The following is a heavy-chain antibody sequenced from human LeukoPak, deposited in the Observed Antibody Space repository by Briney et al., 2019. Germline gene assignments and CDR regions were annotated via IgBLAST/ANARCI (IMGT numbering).Heavy chain of an antibody. D-gene: IGHD5-18*01. CDR2: ISAYNGNT. CDR1: GYTFTSYG. Sequence: ASVKVSCKASGYTFTSYGISWVRQAPGQGLEWMGWISAYNGNTNYAQKLQGRVTMTTDTSTSTAYMKLRSLRSDDTAVYYCARHVDTAYYFDYWGQGTLVTVSS. J-gene: IGHJ4*02. CDR3: ARHVDTAYYFDY. V-gene: IGHV1-18*01.